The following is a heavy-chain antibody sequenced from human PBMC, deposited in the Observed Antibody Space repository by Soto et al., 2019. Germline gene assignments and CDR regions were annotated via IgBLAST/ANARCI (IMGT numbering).Heavy chain of an antibody. J-gene: IGHJ3*02. D-gene: IGHD6-6*01. CDR3: ARETNLYSSSSHAFDI. CDR2: ISSTGTYI. V-gene: IGHV3-21*01. Sequence: EVQLVESGGGLVKPGGSLRLSCAASGITFSSYSMNWVRQAPGKGLEWVSSISSTGTYIDYADSVKGRFTISRDNAKNALFLQMDSLRAEDAALYYCARETNLYSSSSHAFDIWGQGTMVTVSS. CDR1: GITFSSYS.